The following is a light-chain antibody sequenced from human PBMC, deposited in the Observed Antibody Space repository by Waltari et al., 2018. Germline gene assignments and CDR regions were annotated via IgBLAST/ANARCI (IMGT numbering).Light chain of an antibody. CDR2: GAS. V-gene: IGKV1-33*01. J-gene: IGKJ4*01. CDR3: LQYHTFPLT. Sequence: DIQTTQSPSSLFASVGDRVTITCQASQDISKNLHWFQQKPGKAPNLLIYGASSLHTGVPSRFSGSKSGTHFTFTISSLQPEDIATYYCLQYHTFPLTFGGGTKVEIK. CDR1: QDISKN.